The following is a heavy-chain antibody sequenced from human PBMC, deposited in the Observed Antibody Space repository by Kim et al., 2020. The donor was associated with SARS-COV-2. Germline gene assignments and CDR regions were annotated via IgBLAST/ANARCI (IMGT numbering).Heavy chain of an antibody. J-gene: IGHJ4*02. V-gene: IGHV4-61*01. CDR2: IYYNGST. CDR3: VRVRRDGHNYFDY. CDR1: GGSVSSGSCY. Sequence: SETLSLTCTVSGGSVSSGSCYWSWIRQPPGKGLEWIGYIYYNGSTNYNPSLKSRVTISVDTSKNQFTLKLSSVTAADTAVFYCVRVRRDGHNYFDYWGQGTLVTVSS.